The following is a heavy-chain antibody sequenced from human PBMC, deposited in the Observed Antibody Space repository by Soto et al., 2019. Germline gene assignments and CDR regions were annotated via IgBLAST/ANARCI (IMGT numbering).Heavy chain of an antibody. Sequence: SGPTLVNPTQTLTLACTFSGFSLSTSGMCVSWIRQPPGKALEWLARIDWDDDKYYSTSLKTRLTISKDTSKNQVVLTMTNMDPVDTATYYCARMGTYYYDSSGYYSNYYYGMDVWGQGT. V-gene: IGHV2-70*11. CDR2: IDWDDDK. D-gene: IGHD3-22*01. J-gene: IGHJ6*02. CDR3: ARMGTYYYDSSGYYSNYYYGMDV. CDR1: GFSLSTSGMC.